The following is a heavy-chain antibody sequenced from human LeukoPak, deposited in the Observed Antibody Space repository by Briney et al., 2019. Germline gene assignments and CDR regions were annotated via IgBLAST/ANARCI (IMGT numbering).Heavy chain of an antibody. J-gene: IGHJ6*02. V-gene: IGHV4-59*01. CDR1: GGSISGYY. Sequence: SGTLSLTCTVSGGSISGYYGGWIRQPPGKGLEWIGYVYYSGSTGYDPSLKSRVTISVDTSKNQFSLNLSSVTAADTAVYYCARSFDSRGYYYYGMDVWGQGTTVTVSS. D-gene: IGHD3-22*01. CDR2: VYYSGST. CDR3: ARSFDSRGYYYYGMDV.